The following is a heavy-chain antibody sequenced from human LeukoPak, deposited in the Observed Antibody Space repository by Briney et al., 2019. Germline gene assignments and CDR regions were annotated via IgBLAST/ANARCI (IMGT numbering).Heavy chain of an antibody. D-gene: IGHD3-16*01. CDR3: VRDGGTDWYDP. CDR1: GFTISDYW. Sequence: GGSLRLSCAASGFTISDYWMTWVRQAPGKGLEWVANIKQDGSEKTYVDSVKGRSTISRDNAKNSIFLQMNSLRVEDMAMYYCVRDGGTDWYDPWGQGTLVSVSS. CDR2: IKQDGSEK. J-gene: IGHJ5*02. V-gene: IGHV3-7*01.